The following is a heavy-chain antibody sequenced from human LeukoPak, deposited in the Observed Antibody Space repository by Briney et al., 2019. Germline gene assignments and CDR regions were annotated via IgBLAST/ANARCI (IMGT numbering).Heavy chain of an antibody. D-gene: IGHD3-3*01. CDR3: ASHVCYRSLGY. CDR1: GFTIDNDT. V-gene: IGHV3-43*01. CDR2: ITWKSHRT. Sequence: GGSLRLSCAASGFTIDNDTMHWVRQTPGRGLEWVSFITWKSHRTHYADSVKGRFTVSRDNSKDSLYLQMNSLRTEDTGLYHCASHVCYRSLGYLGQGTLVTVSS. J-gene: IGHJ4*02.